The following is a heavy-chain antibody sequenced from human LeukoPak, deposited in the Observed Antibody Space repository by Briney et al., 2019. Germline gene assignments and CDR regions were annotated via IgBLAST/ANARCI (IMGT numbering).Heavy chain of an antibody. D-gene: IGHD2-15*01. CDR2: TKPDGSAE. Sequence: GGSLRLSCAASGFTFRNYWMGWVRQARGKGREWVPNTKPDGSAEYYADSVGGRFTTSRDNTNNLMYLQMTTLTAEDTAVYCCPRDGGLNTNFDYWGQGTLVTVSS. CDR3: PRDGGLNTNFDY. J-gene: IGHJ4*02. CDR1: GFTFRNYW. V-gene: IGHV3-7*01.